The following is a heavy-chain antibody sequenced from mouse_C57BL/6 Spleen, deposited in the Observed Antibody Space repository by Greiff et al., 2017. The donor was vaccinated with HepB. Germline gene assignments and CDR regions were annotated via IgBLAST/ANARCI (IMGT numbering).Heavy chain of an antibody. J-gene: IGHJ4*01. Sequence: VQLKESGGGLVKPGGSLKLSCAASGFTFSDYGMHWVRQAPEKGLEWVAYISSGSSTIYYADTVKGRFTISRDNAKNTLFLQMTSLRSEDTAMYYCARRYSNYVDYYAMDYWGQGTSVTVSS. V-gene: IGHV5-17*01. CDR3: ARRYSNYVDYYAMDY. CDR1: GFTFSDYG. D-gene: IGHD2-5*01. CDR2: ISSGSSTI.